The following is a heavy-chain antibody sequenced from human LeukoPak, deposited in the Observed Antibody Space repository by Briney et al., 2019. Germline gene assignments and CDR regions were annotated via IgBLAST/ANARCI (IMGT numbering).Heavy chain of an antibody. V-gene: IGHV1-46*01. CDR1: GYTFTSYY. D-gene: IGHD2-8*01. Sequence: GASVKVSCKPFGYTFTSYYIHWVRQAPGQGLEWMGIINPRGDYTTYAQKFQGRVTVTTDTSTRTAYMELRSLRSDDTAVYYCARTNLDCKNGVCYDYWGQGTLVTVSS. CDR2: INPRGDYT. CDR3: ARTNLDCKNGVCYDY. J-gene: IGHJ4*02.